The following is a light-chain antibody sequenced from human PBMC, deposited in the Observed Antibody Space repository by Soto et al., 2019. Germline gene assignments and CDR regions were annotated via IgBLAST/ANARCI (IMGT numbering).Light chain of an antibody. Sequence: DIQMTQSPSTLSASVGDRVTITCRASQTISSWLAWYQQKPGTAPQLLIYKASTLESGVPSRFSGSGSGTEFTLTISSLQPDDFATYYCQQYNTYSYTFGQGTKVEIE. CDR3: QQYNTYSYT. CDR1: QTISSW. J-gene: IGKJ2*01. V-gene: IGKV1-5*03. CDR2: KAS.